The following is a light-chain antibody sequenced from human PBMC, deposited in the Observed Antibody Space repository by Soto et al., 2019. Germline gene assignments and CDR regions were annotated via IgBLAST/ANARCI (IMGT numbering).Light chain of an antibody. CDR2: GAS. V-gene: IGKV3-15*01. Sequence: EIVLIQSPATLSLSPGERATLSCRASQSVGSYLAWYQHKPGQAPRLLIYGASTRATGIPARFSGSGSGTEYTLTISSLQSEDFAVYYCQQYNNWPQTFGQGTKVDIK. CDR3: QQYNNWPQT. CDR1: QSVGSY. J-gene: IGKJ1*01.